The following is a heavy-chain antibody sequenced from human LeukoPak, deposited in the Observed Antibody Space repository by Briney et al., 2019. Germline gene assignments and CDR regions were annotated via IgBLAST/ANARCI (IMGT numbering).Heavy chain of an antibody. J-gene: IGHJ5*02. V-gene: IGHV4-39*01. D-gene: IGHD4-17*01. Sequence: SETLPLTCTVSGGSISSSSYYWGWIRQPPGKGLEWIGSIYYSGSTYYNPSLKSRVTISVDTSKNQFSLKLSSVTAADTAVYYCARRATAGDYVGWFDPWGQGTLVTVSS. CDR3: ARRATAGDYVGWFDP. CDR2: IYYSGST. CDR1: GGSISSSSYY.